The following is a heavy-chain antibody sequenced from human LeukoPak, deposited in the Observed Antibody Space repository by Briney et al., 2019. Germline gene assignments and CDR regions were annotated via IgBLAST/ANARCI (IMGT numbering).Heavy chain of an antibody. V-gene: IGHV1-69*05. Sequence: GASVKASCKASGGTFSSYAISWVRQAPGQGLEWMGGIIPIFGTANYAQKFQGRVTITTDESTSTAYMELSSLRSEDTAVYYCASRPTIFGVVTPSWFDPWGQGTLVTVSS. J-gene: IGHJ5*02. D-gene: IGHD3-3*01. CDR3: ASRPTIFGVVTPSWFDP. CDR2: IIPIFGTA. CDR1: GGTFSSYA.